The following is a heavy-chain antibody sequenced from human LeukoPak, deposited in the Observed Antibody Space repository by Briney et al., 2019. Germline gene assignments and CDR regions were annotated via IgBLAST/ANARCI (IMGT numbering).Heavy chain of an antibody. CDR2: ISGPGYTT. D-gene: IGHD1-1*01. V-gene: IGHV3-23*01. CDR3: AKDLSDNYNLFDY. CDR1: GVTFSSNA. J-gene: IGHJ4*02. Sequence: PGGSPRLSCAASGVTFSSNAMSGGRHAPGGRLEWVSVISGPGYTTYYADSVKGRLTISRDNSNNMLYLQLNTLRAEDTAVYYCAKDLSDNYNLFDYWGQGTLVTVSS.